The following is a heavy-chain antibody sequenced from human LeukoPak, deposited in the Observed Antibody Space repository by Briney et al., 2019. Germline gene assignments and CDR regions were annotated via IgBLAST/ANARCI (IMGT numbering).Heavy chain of an antibody. J-gene: IGHJ5*02. V-gene: IGHV3-9*01. D-gene: IGHD3-10*01. Sequence: GRSLRLSCAASGFTFDVYAMHWVRQAPGKGLEWVSGISWNSGSIGYADSVKGRFTISRDNAKNSLYLQMNSLRAEDTALYYCAKANGGLPSNWFDPWGQGTLVTVSS. CDR2: ISWNSGSI. CDR1: GFTFDVYA. CDR3: AKANGGLPSNWFDP.